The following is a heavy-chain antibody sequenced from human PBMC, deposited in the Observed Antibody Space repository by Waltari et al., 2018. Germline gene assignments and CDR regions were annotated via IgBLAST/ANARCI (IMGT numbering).Heavy chain of an antibody. V-gene: IGHV4-30-4*01. CDR1: GGSISGGVSF. J-gene: IGHJ4*02. Sequence: QVQLHESGPGLVKPSQTLSLMCSISGGSISGGVSFWSWVRQVPGKGLEWIGSIYHGGSSFYNPSLKSRVSISVDRSKNRFFLTLNSVTAADTAVYYCARAVERELPYITYYFDPWGQGTLVTVSS. CDR2: IYHGGSS. CDR3: ARAVERELPYITYYFDP. D-gene: IGHD2-21*01.